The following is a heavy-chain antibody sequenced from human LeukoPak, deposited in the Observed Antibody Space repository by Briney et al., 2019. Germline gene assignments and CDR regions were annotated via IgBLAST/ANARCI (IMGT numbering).Heavy chain of an antibody. V-gene: IGHV3-21*01. D-gene: IGHD6-19*01. CDR3: AREYNGWYYFDF. Sequence: GGSLRLSCAASGFTFSSYNMNWVRQAPGKGLEGVSSITSRSSKIYYADSVKGRFTVSRDNAKHSLYLQMNSLRAEDTAVYYCAREYNGWYYFDFWGQGTLVTVSS. CDR1: GFTFSSYN. J-gene: IGHJ4*02. CDR2: ITSRSSKI.